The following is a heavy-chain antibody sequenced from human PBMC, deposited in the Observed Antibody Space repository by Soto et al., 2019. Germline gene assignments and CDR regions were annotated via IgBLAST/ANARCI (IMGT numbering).Heavy chain of an antibody. V-gene: IGHV4-59*08. Sequence: QVQLQESGPGLVKPSETLSLTCTVSGGSISSYYWSWIRQPPGKGLEWIGYIYYSGSTNYNPSLKSRVTISVDTSKNPSSLKLSSVTAADTAVYYCARHGRAVAGMGDYWGQGTLVTVSS. J-gene: IGHJ4*02. CDR2: IYYSGST. D-gene: IGHD6-19*01. CDR3: ARHGRAVAGMGDY. CDR1: GGSISSYY.